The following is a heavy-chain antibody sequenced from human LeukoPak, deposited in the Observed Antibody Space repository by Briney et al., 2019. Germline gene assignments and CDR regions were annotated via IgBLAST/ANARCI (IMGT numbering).Heavy chain of an antibody. V-gene: IGHV4-34*01. Sequence: SETLSLTCAVYGGSFSGYYWSWIRQPPGKGLEWIGEINHSGSSNYNPSLKSRVTISVDTSKNQFSLKLSSVTAADTAVYYCARLAGYTIFDYWGQGTLVTVSS. CDR1: GGSFSGYY. CDR2: INHSGSS. CDR3: ARLAGYTIFDY. D-gene: IGHD3-9*01. J-gene: IGHJ4*02.